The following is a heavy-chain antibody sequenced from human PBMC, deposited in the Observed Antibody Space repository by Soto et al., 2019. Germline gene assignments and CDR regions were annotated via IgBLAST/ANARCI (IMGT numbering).Heavy chain of an antibody. CDR1: GFTFSTYG. V-gene: IGHV3-33*01. CDR2: IWYDGSNK. J-gene: IGHJ4*02. Sequence: PGGSLRLSCAASGFTFSTYGMHWVRQAPGKGLEWVAVIWYDGSNKYYADSVKGRFTISRDNSKNTLYLQMNSLRAEDTAVYYCARDLRKGRYFDYWGQGTLVTVSS. CDR3: ARDLRKGRYFDY.